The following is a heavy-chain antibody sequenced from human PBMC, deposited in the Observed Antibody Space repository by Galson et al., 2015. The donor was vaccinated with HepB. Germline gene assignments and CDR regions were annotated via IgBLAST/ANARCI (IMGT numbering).Heavy chain of an antibody. Sequence: SVKVSCKASGYTFTSYGISWVRQAPGQGLEWMGWISAYNGNTNYAQKLQGRVTMTTDTSTSTAYMELRSLRSDDTAVYYCARDVDTAMVRGAFDIWGQGTMVTVSS. CDR3: ARDVDTAMVRGAFDI. J-gene: IGHJ3*02. D-gene: IGHD5-18*01. CDR2: ISAYNGNT. CDR1: GYTFTSYG. V-gene: IGHV1-18*01.